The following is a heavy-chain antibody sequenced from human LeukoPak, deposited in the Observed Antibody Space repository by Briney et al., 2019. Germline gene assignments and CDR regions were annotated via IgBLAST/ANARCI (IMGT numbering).Heavy chain of an antibody. CDR1: GYTFTSYY. D-gene: IGHD2-15*01. V-gene: IGHV1-46*01. Sequence: ASVKVSCKASGYTFTSYYMHWERQAPGQGLEWMGIINPSGGSTSYAQKFQGRVTMTRDTSTSTVYMELSSLRSEDTAVYYCARGGYCSGGSCYLEEAEGWFDPWGQGTLVTVSS. CDR3: ARGGYCSGGSCYLEEAEGWFDP. CDR2: INPSGGST. J-gene: IGHJ5*02.